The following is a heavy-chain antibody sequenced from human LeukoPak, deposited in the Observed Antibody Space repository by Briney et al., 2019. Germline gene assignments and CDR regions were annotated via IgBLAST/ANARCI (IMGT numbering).Heavy chain of an antibody. J-gene: IGHJ6*02. Sequence: SETLSLTCTVSGGSISSYYWSWIRQPPGKGLEWIGYIYYSGSTNYNPSLKSRVTISVDTSKNQFSLKLSSVTAADTAVYYCARDLRWVGSNNRCYYYGMDVWGQGTTVTVSS. V-gene: IGHV4-59*01. CDR1: GGSISSYY. CDR2: IYYSGST. CDR3: ARDLRWVGSNNRCYYYGMDV. D-gene: IGHD4-11*01.